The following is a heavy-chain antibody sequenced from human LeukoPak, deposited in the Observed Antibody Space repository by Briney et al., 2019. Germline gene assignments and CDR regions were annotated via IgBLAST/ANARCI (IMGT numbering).Heavy chain of an antibody. D-gene: IGHD6-19*01. J-gene: IGHJ4*02. CDR3: ARVRQWLVDY. V-gene: IGHV3-30-3*01. CDR2: MSYDGSNK. Sequence: GGSLRLSCAASGFTLSIYAMLCVRRAPGKGLEWVAVMSYDGSNKYYADSVKGRFTISRDNSKNTLYLQMNSLRAEVTAVYYCARVRQWLVDYWGQGTLVTVSS. CDR1: GFTLSIYA.